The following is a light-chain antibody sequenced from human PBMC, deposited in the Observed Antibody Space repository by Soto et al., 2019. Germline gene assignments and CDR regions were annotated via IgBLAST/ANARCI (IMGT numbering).Light chain of an antibody. Sequence: QSLLTQPPSASGTPGQRVTISCSGSSSNIGSNTVNWYQQLPGTAPKLLIYSNNQRPSGVPDRFSGSKSGTSASLAISGLQSEDESDYYCAAWDDRLNGYVFGTGAKVNV. J-gene: IGLJ1*01. V-gene: IGLV1-44*01. CDR1: SSNIGSNT. CDR3: AAWDDRLNGYV. CDR2: SNN.